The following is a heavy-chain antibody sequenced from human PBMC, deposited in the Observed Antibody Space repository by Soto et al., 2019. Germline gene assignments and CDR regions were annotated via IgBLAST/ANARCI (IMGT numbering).Heavy chain of an antibody. V-gene: IGHV3-21*01. J-gene: IGHJ6*02. CDR1: GFTFSSYS. CDR2: ISSSSSYI. D-gene: IGHD3-9*01. CDR3: ARAQAPDYDILTGYYRKHYYYYGMDV. Sequence: EVQLVESGGGLVKPGGSLRLSCAASGFTFSSYSMNWVRQAPGKGLEWVSSISSSSSYIYYADSVKGRFTISRDNAKNSLYLQMNSLRAEDTAVYYCARAQAPDYDILTGYYRKHYYYYGMDVWGQGTTVTVSS.